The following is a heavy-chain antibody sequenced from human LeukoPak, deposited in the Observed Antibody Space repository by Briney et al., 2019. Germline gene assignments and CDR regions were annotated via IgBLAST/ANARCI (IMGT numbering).Heavy chain of an antibody. CDR2: IGGSGGST. Sequence: GGTLRLSCAASGFTFSSYGMSWVRQAPGKGLEWVSAIGGSGGSTYYAASVKGRFTISRDNSKNTLYLQMNSLRAEDTAVYYCAKSSQEKTFDYWGQGTLVTVSS. CDR1: GFTFSSYG. J-gene: IGHJ4*02. V-gene: IGHV3-23*01. CDR3: AKSSQEKTFDY.